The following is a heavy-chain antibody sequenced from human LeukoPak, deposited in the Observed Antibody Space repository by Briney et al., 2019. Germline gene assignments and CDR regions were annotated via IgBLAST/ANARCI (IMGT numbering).Heavy chain of an antibody. CDR1: GFTFSSYG. D-gene: IGHD3-22*01. Sequence: PGGSLRLSCAASGFTFSSYGMHWVRQAPGKGLEWVAVISYDGSNKYYADSVKGRFTISRDNPKNTLYLQMNSLRAEDTAVYYCAKGRFYDSSGYYLGWYFDLWGRGTLVTVSS. CDR2: ISYDGSNK. V-gene: IGHV3-30*18. CDR3: AKGRFYDSSGYYLGWYFDL. J-gene: IGHJ2*01.